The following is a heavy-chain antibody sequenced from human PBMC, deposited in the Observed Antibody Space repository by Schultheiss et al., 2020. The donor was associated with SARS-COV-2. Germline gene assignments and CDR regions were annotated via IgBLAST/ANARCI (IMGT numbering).Heavy chain of an antibody. Sequence: SETLSLTCTVSGGSISSGDYYWSWIRQPPGKGLEWIGYIYYSGSTYYNPSLKSRVTISVDTSKNQFSLKLSSVTAADTAVYYCARDRGFDSSSWYDSSAGRYGMDVWGQGTTVTVSS. V-gene: IGHV4-61*08. D-gene: IGHD6-13*01. J-gene: IGHJ6*02. CDR3: ARDRGFDSSSWYDSSAGRYGMDV. CDR1: GGSISSGDYY. CDR2: IYYSGST.